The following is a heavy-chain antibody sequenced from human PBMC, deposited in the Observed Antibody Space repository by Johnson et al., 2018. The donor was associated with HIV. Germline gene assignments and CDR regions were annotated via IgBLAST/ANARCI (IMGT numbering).Heavy chain of an antibody. CDR1: GFTFSSYA. J-gene: IGHJ3*02. CDR2: ISYDGSNK. Sequence: QVQLVESGGGVVQPGRSLRLSCAASGFTFSSYAMHWVRQAPGKGLEWVAVISYDGSNKYYADSVKGRFTISRDNSKNTLYLQMSSLRAEDTAVYYCAKCRGLGARGAFDMWGQGTMVTVSS. D-gene: IGHD5-12*01. V-gene: IGHV3-30-3*02. CDR3: AKCRGLGARGAFDM.